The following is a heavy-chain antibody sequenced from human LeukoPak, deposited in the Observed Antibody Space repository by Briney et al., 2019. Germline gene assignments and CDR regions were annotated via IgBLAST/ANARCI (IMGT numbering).Heavy chain of an antibody. CDR3: ARESLLRALDY. CDR2: IYYSGST. D-gene: IGHD3-22*01. J-gene: IGHJ4*02. V-gene: IGHV4-59*01. CDR1: GGSISSYY. Sequence: SETLSLTRTVSGGSISSYYWSRIRQPPGKGLEWIGYIYYSGSTNYNPSLKSRVTISVDTSKNQFSLKLSSVTAADTAVYYCARESLLRALDYWGQGTLVTVSS.